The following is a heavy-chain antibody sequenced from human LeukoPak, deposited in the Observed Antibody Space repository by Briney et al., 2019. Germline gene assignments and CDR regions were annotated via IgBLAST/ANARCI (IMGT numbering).Heavy chain of an antibody. Sequence: GGSLRLSCAASGFTFSDYSMNWVRQTPGKGLEWVSSISSSSSYKYYADSVKGRFTISRDNAKNSLYLQMSNLRAEDTAVYFCARGGGLDVWGQGATVTVSS. J-gene: IGHJ6*02. CDR2: ISSSSSYK. CDR1: GFTFSDYS. CDR3: ARGGGLDV. D-gene: IGHD3-16*01. V-gene: IGHV3-21*04.